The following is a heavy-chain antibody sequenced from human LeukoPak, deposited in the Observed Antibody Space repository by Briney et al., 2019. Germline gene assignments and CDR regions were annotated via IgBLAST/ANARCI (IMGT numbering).Heavy chain of an antibody. CDR1: GGSISVDDNY. Sequence: SQTLSLMCTVSGGSISVDDNYWSWIRQPPGKGLEWIGYIYYSGSTNYNPSLKSRVTISVDTSKNQYSLKLSSVTAADTAVYYCARTKYGDYAGDWYYFDYWGQGTLVTVSS. D-gene: IGHD4-17*01. CDR2: IYYSGST. J-gene: IGHJ4*02. V-gene: IGHV4-61*08. CDR3: ARTKYGDYAGDWYYFDY.